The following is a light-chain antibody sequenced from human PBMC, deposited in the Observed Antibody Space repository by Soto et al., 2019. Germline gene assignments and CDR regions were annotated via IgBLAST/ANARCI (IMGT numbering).Light chain of an antibody. CDR2: GAS. J-gene: IGKJ1*01. CDR3: QHYNNWPPWT. Sequence: MTQSPSTLSASVGDTVTVTCRASQSVSGWLAWYQQKPGQAPRLLIYGASIRATGIPARFSGSGSGTEFTLTISSLQSEDFAVYYCQHYNNWPPWTFGQGTKVDIK. CDR1: QSVSGW. V-gene: IGKV3-15*01.